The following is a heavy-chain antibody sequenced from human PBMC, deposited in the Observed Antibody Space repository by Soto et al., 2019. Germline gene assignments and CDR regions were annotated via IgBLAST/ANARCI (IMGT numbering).Heavy chain of an antibody. Sequence: QVQLVQSGAEVKKPGSSVKVSCKASGGTFSSYAISWVRQAPGQGLEWLGGIIPIFGTANYAQKFQGRVTITADESTSTAYMELSSLRSEDTAVSYCARAADYYDSSGYYYDGAFDIWGQGTMVTVSS. J-gene: IGHJ3*02. CDR2: IIPIFGTA. D-gene: IGHD3-22*01. CDR1: GGTFSSYA. V-gene: IGHV1-69*01. CDR3: ARAADYYDSSGYYYDGAFDI.